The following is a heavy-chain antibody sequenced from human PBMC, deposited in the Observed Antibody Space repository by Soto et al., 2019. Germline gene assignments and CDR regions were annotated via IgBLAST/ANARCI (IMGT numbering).Heavy chain of an antibody. J-gene: IGHJ6*02. CDR2: IYHSGST. Sequence: QLQLQESGSGLVKPSQTLSLTCAVSGGSISSGGYSWSWIRQPPGKGLEWIGYIYHSGSTYYNPSLKSRATISVDRSKNQFSLKLSSGTAADTAVYYCARDQGEQYYGMDVWGQGTTVTVSS. V-gene: IGHV4-30-2*01. D-gene: IGHD3-16*01. CDR3: ARDQGEQYYGMDV. CDR1: GGSISSGGYS.